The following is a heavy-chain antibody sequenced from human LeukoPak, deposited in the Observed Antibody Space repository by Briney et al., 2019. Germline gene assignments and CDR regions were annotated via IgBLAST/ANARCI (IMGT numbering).Heavy chain of an antibody. V-gene: IGHV4-34*01. CDR3: ARRVPFRGSYYGSGSYYSTRNWFDP. D-gene: IGHD3-10*01. J-gene: IGHJ5*02. CDR1: GGSFSGYY. CDR2: INHSGST. Sequence: PSETLSLTCAVYGGSFSGYYWSWIRQPPGKGLEWIGEINHSGSTNYNPSLKSRVTISVDTSKNQFSLKLSSVTAADTAVYYCARRVPFRGSYYGSGSYYSTRNWFDPWGQGTLVTVSS.